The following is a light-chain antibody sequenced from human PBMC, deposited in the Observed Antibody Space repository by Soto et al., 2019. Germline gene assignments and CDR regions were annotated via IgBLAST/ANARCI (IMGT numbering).Light chain of an antibody. CDR3: AAWDDSLNGPL. CDR1: SSNIGSNN. V-gene: IGLV1-44*01. CDR2: SNN. Sequence: QSVLTQPPSAYGTPGQRVTISCSGSSSNIGSNNVDWYQQLPGTAPKVLMYSNNQRPSGVPDRFSGFKSGTSASLTISGLQSEDEADYYCAAWDDSLNGPLFGGGTKLTVL. J-gene: IGLJ3*02.